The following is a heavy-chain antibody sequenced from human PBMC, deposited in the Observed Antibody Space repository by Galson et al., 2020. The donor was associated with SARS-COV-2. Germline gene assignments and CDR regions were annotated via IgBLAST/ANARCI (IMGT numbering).Heavy chain of an antibody. CDR1: GGTFRSYA. Sequence: SVKVPCKASGGTFRSYAISWVRQAPGQGLEWMGGIIPIFGTANYAQKFQGRVTITADESTRTAHMELSSLRSEDTAVYYCARGLWSSLSAYYYYYMDVWGKGTTVTVSS. J-gene: IGHJ6*03. D-gene: IGHD6-6*01. CDR2: IIPIFGTA. V-gene: IGHV1-69*13. CDR3: ARGLWSSLSAYYYYYMDV.